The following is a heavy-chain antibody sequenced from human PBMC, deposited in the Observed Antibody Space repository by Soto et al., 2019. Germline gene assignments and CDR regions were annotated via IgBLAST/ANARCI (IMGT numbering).Heavy chain of an antibody. J-gene: IGHJ4*02. D-gene: IGHD3-3*01. V-gene: IGHV1-46*01. CDR3: ARVGHYDFWSGYYPAYFDY. CDR1: GYTVTSYY. CDR2: INPSGGST. Sequence: GSLNVSCKASGYTVTSYYMHCVRQAPRQLLEWMGIINPSGGSTSYAQKFQGRVTMTRDTSTSTVYMELSSLRSEDTAVYYCARVGHYDFWSGYYPAYFDYWGQGTLVTVSS.